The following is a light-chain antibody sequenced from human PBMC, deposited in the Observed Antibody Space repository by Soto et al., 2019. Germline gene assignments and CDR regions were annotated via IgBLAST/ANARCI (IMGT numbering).Light chain of an antibody. Sequence: ALTQPASVSGSPGQSITISCTGTSSDVGGYNYVSWYQQHPGKAPKLMIYDVSNRPSGVSNRFSGSESGNTASLTISGLQAEDEADYYCSSYTSSSTLGVFGTGTKVTVL. CDR3: SSYTSSSTLGV. J-gene: IGLJ1*01. CDR1: SSDVGGYNY. CDR2: DVS. V-gene: IGLV2-14*01.